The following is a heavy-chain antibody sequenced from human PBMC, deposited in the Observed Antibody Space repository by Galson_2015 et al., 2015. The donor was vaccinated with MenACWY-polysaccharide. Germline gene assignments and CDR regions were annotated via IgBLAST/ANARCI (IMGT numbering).Heavy chain of an antibody. CDR3: ARGGSDYDFWSIHAFDI. CDR2: IIPIFGTA. V-gene: IGHV1-69*13. CDR1: GGTFSSYA. J-gene: IGHJ3*02. Sequence: SVKVSCKASGGTFSSYAISWVRQAPGQGLEWMGGIIPIFGTANYAQKFQGRVTITADESTSTAYMELSSLRSEDTAVYYCARGGSDYDFWSIHAFDIWGQGTMVTVSS. D-gene: IGHD3-3*01.